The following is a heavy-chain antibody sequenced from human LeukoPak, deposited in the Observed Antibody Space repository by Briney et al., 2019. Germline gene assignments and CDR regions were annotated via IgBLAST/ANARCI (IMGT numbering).Heavy chain of an antibody. CDR2: ISSGSKYI. CDR1: GFTFSSYS. V-gene: IGHV3-21*01. J-gene: IGHJ4*02. D-gene: IGHD5-18*01. Sequence: GGSLRLSCAASGFTFSSYSMNWVRQAPGKGLEWVSSISSGSKYIYNADSVKGRFTIARDNAKNSLYLQMNSLRAEDTAVYYCARALSYSYGSMDFWGQGTLVIVSS. CDR3: ARALSYSYGSMDF.